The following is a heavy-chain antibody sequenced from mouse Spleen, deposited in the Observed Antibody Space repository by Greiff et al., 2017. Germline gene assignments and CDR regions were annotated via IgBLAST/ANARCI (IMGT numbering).Heavy chain of an antibody. D-gene: IGHD1-1*01. J-gene: IGHJ3*01. CDR3: TTYSYYG. CDR2: IDPENGDT. CDR1: GFNIKDDY. Sequence: VQLQQSGAELVRPGASVKLSCTASGFNIKDDYMHWVKQRPEQGLEWIGWIDPENGDTEYASKFQGKATITADTSSNTAYLQLSSLTSEDTAVYYCTTYSYYGRGQGTPVTVSA. V-gene: IGHV14-4*01.